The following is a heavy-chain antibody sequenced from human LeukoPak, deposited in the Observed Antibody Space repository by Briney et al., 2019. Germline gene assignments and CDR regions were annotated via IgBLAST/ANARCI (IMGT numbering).Heavy chain of an antibody. CDR3: ARERLPGIAAAGTFGFDP. Sequence: GGSLRLSCAASGFTVSSNYMSWVRQAPGKGLEWVSVIYSGGSTYYADSVKGRFTISRDNSKNTLYLQMNSLRAEDTAVYYCARERLPGIAAAGTFGFDPWGQGTLVTVSS. CDR2: IYSGGST. D-gene: IGHD6-13*01. CDR1: GFTVSSNY. V-gene: IGHV3-66*01. J-gene: IGHJ5*02.